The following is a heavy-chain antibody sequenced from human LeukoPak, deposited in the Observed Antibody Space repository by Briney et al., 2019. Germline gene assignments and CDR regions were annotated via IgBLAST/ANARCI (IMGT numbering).Heavy chain of an antibody. D-gene: IGHD4-11*01. V-gene: IGHV1-69*13. CDR2: INPIFGTA. CDR3: AREPPTTVTYYNWFDP. CDR1: GGTFSSFA. Sequence: SVKVSCKASGGTFSSFAISWVRQAPGQGLEWMGGINPIFGTANYAQKFQGRVTITADESTSTAYMELSSLRSEDTAVYYCAREPPTTVTYYNWFDPWGQGTLVTVSS. J-gene: IGHJ5*02.